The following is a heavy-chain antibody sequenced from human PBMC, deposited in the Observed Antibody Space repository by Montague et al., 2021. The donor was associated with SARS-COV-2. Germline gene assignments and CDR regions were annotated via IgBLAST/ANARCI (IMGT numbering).Heavy chain of an antibody. Sequence: SETLSLTCTVYGGSISSYYWTWFRQPPGRGLEWIAYMNYSGSTNYNPSLKRRVTISVDTSKNQFSLKLTSVTGAGTAVYYCAKGFDYWGQGTLVTVSS. CDR2: MNYSGST. J-gene: IGHJ4*02. CDR3: AKGFDY. V-gene: IGHV4-59*01. CDR1: GGSISSYY.